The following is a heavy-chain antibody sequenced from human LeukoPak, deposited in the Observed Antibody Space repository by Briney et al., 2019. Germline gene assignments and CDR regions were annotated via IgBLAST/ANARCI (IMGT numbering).Heavy chain of an antibody. CDR3: ARTVGRIGAFDI. CDR2: IYYSGNT. Sequence: PSETLSLTCTVSGGSISSYYWSWIRQPPGKGLEGIGYIYYSGNTNYNPSLTSRVTISVDTSKNQYSLKLTSVTAADTAVYYCARTVGRIGAFDIWGQGTMVSVSS. J-gene: IGHJ3*02. CDR1: GGSISSYY. D-gene: IGHD1-26*01. V-gene: IGHV4-59*01.